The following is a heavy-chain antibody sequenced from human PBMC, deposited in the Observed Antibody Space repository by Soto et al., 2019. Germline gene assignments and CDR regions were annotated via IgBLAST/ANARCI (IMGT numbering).Heavy chain of an antibody. J-gene: IGHJ6*02. Sequence: QVQLVQSEAEVKKPGSSVKVSCKASGGTFSSYAISWVRQAPGQGLEWMGGIIPIFGTANYAQKFQGRVTITADESTGTAYMELSRLRSEDTAVYYCARDYSSSPLGMDVWGQGTTVTVSS. CDR3: ARDYSSSPLGMDV. CDR1: GGTFSSYA. CDR2: IIPIFGTA. V-gene: IGHV1-69*01. D-gene: IGHD6-13*01.